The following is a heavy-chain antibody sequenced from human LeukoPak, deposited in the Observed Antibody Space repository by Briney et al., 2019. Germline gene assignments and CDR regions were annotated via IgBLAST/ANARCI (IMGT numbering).Heavy chain of an antibody. J-gene: IGHJ4*02. V-gene: IGHV1-8*03. Sequence: IXXVRQATGQGXEWIGWMNPNSGNTGYVQKFQGXVTFTRNTXXXTAYMELSRLRSGDTAVYYCEXGASRSFDYWGQGTLVTVSS. CDR2: MNPNSGNT. CDR3: EXGASRSFDY.